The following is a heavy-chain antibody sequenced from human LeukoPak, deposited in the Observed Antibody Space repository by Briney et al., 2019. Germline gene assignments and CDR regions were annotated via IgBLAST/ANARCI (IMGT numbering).Heavy chain of an antibody. CDR3: AKKYSTGLDP. V-gene: IGHV3-23*01. CDR1: GFTFSSYA. D-gene: IGHD1-26*01. CDR2: INGSGGST. J-gene: IGHJ5*02. Sequence: GGSLRLSCAASGFTFSSYAMSWVRQAPGKRLEWVSDINGSGGSTYYADSVKGRFTISRDNSKNTLYLQMNSLRAEDTAVYYCAKKYSTGLDPWGQGTLVTVSS.